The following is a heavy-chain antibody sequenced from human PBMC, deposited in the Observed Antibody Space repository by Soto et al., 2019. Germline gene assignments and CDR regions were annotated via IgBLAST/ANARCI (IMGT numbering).Heavy chain of an antibody. J-gene: IGHJ6*03. V-gene: IGHV1-8*01. D-gene: IGHD1-26*01. CDR3: ARDKGIASGYYYYMDV. Sequence: ASVKVSCKASGYTFTSYDINWVRQATGQGLEWMGWMNPNSGNTGYAQKFQGRVTMTRNTSISTAYMEPSSLRSEDTAVYYCARDKGIASGYYYYMDVWGKGTTVTVSS. CDR2: MNPNSGNT. CDR1: GYTFTSYD.